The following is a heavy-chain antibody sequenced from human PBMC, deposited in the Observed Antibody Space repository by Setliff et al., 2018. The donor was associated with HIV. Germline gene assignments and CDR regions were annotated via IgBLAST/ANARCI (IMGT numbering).Heavy chain of an antibody. V-gene: IGHV4-39*01. J-gene: IGHJ6*03. CDR3: ARHCGYSPGQICYYYLDI. CDR1: GGSISSGGYY. Sequence: SETLSLTCTVSGGSISSGGYYWGWIRQPPGKGLEWVASIYYNGSPFYNPSLKSRVTISVDTSKNQFSLNLSSVTAADTAVYYCARHCGYSPGQICYYYLDIWGKGTTVTVSS. CDR2: IYYNGSP. D-gene: IGHD5-18*01.